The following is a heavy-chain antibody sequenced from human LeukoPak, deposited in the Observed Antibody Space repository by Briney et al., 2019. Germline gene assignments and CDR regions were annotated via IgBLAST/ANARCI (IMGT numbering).Heavy chain of an antibody. Sequence: PGGSLRLSCAASGFTFSSYSMNWVRQAPGKGLECVSSISSSSSYIYYADSVKGRFTISRDNAKNSLYLQMNSLRAEDTAVYYCARDVAGTTLGGHDYWGQGTLVTVSS. J-gene: IGHJ4*02. CDR2: ISSSSSYI. V-gene: IGHV3-21*01. CDR3: ARDVAGTTLGGHDY. D-gene: IGHD1-7*01. CDR1: GFTFSSYS.